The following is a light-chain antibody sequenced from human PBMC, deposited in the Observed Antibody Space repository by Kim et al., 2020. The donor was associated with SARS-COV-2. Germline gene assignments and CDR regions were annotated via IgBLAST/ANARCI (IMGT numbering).Light chain of an antibody. CDR3: GTWDSSLSAGGV. V-gene: IGLV1-51*01. CDR2: DNN. CDR1: NSNIGNKY. Sequence: QKVTISCSGSNSNIGNKYVTWYQQRPGTAPKLLIYDNNKRPSGTPDRFSGSKCGTSATLGITGLQTGGEADYYCGTWDSSLSAGGVFGGGTQLTVL. J-gene: IGLJ3*02.